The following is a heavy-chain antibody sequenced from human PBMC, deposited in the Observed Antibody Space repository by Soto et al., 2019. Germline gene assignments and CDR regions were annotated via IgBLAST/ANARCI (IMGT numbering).Heavy chain of an antibody. J-gene: IGHJ4*02. CDR2: IYYSGST. Sequence: PSETLSLTCTVSGGSISRGGSYWSWIRQHPGKGMEWIGSIYYSGSTYYNPSLKSRVTISLDKSKHRFSLKRSSCTAADTAVYYCARDKYYSDLSGQGRYFDYWGQGALVTVSS. CDR1: GGSISRGGSY. D-gene: IGHD3-22*01. V-gene: IGHV4-31*03. CDR3: ARDKYYSDLSGQGRYFDY.